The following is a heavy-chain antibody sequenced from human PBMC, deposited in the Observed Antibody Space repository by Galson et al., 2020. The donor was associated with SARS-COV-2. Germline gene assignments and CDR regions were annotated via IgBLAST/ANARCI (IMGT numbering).Heavy chain of an antibody. D-gene: IGHD3-16*01. Sequence: GESLKISCAASGFTFSSYAMHWVRQAPGKGLEWVAVISYDGSNKYYADSVKGRFTISRDNSKNTLYLQMNSLRAEDTAVYYCASPYYDYVWGSYGNFDYWGQGTLVTVSS. CDR1: GFTFSSYA. CDR2: ISYDGSNK. J-gene: IGHJ4*02. V-gene: IGHV3-30-3*01. CDR3: ASPYYDYVWGSYGNFDY.